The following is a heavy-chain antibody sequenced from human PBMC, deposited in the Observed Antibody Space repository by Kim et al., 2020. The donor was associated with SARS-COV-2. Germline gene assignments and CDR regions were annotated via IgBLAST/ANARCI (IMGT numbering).Heavy chain of an antibody. J-gene: IGHJ4*02. V-gene: IGHV4-59*01. CDR2: IYYSGST. CDR3: ARVSRVGGWSFFDY. Sequence: SETLSLTCTVSGGSISSYYWSWIRQPPGKGLEWIGYIYYSGSTNYNPSLKSRVTISVDTSKNQFSLKLSSVTAADTAVYYCARVSRVGGWSFFDYWGQGTLVTVSS. CDR1: GGSISSYY. D-gene: IGHD3-16*01.